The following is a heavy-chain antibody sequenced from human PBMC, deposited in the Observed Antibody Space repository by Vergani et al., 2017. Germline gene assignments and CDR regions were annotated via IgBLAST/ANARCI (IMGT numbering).Heavy chain of an antibody. CDR3: ARDPRGYGGDPEDYYYGMDV. J-gene: IGHJ6*02. D-gene: IGHD2-21*02. CDR1: VATFRSNT. Sequence: QVQLVQSGAEVKKPGSSVKVSCKASVATFRSNTISWVRQVPGQGLEWMGRIIPVLGKTKYAQDFQGRLTITADTSTSTAYMELTSLRSQDTAVYYCARDPRGYGGDPEDYYYGMDVWVQGTTVTVSS. V-gene: IGHV1-69*08. CDR2: IIPVLGKT.